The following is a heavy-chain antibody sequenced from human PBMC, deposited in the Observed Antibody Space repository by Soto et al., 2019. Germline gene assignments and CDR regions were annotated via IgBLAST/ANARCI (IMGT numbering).Heavy chain of an antibody. CDR1: GFTFHNCA. V-gene: IGHV3-23*01. J-gene: IGHJ4*02. CDR3: AKDLGKYGNTPIDY. Sequence: GGSLRLSCAASGFTFHNCAMSWVRQAPGRGLEWVSGISDSGGPTYYADSVKGRFTISRDNSKNTLYLQMNSLRAEDTAVYYCAKDLGKYGNTPIDYWGQGTLVTVSS. D-gene: IGHD1-26*01. CDR2: ISDSGGPT.